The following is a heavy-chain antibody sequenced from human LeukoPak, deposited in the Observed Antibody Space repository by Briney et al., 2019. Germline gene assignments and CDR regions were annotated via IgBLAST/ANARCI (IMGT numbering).Heavy chain of an antibody. D-gene: IGHD6-19*01. CDR3: ARGSSGWYPPLFDY. Sequence: SETLSLTCTVSGGSISSYYWSWIRQPPGKGLEWIGYIYYSGSTNYNPSLKSRVTISVDTSKNQFSLKLSSVTAADTAVYYCARGSSGWYPPLFDYWGQGTLVTVSS. CDR1: GGSISSYY. J-gene: IGHJ4*02. CDR2: IYYSGST. V-gene: IGHV4-59*08.